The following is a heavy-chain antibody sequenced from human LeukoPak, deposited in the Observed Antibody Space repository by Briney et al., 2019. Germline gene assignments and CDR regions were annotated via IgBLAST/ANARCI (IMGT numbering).Heavy chain of an antibody. CDR1: GYTFTSYY. V-gene: IGHV1-46*01. CDR3: ARAGSSGYYYPSFDY. D-gene: IGHD3-22*01. J-gene: IGHJ4*02. Sequence: AASVKVSCKASGYTFTSYYMHWVRQAPGQGLEWMGIINPSGGSTSYAQKFQGRVTMTRDTSTSTVYMELSSLRSEDTAVYYCARAGSSGYYYPSFDYWGQGTLVTVSS. CDR2: INPSGGST.